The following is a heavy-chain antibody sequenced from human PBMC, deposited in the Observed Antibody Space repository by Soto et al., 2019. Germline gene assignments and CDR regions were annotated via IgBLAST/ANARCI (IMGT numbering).Heavy chain of an antibody. CDR2: IYYSGST. J-gene: IGHJ6*02. D-gene: IGHD3-3*01. CDR1: GGSISSSSYY. CDR3: ARSHANYDFWSGYYYYGMDV. Sequence: SETLSLTCTVSGGSISSSSYYWGWIRQPPGKGLEWIGSIYYSGSTYYNPSLKSRVTISVDTSKSQFSLKLSSVTAADTAVYYCARSHANYDFWSGYYYYGMDVWGQGTTVNLSS. V-gene: IGHV4-39*01.